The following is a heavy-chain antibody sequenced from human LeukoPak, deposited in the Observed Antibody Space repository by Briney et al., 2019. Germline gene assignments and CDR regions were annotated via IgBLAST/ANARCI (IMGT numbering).Heavy chain of an antibody. Sequence: PGGSLRLSCAASGFTFSSYGMHWVRQAPGKGLEWVAVIWYDESNKYYADSVKGRFTISRDNSKNTLYLYMNSLRAEDTAVYYCARMTRHYYGSGSYPDYWGQGTLVTVSS. J-gene: IGHJ4*02. CDR1: GFTFSSYG. D-gene: IGHD3-10*01. CDR2: IWYDESNK. CDR3: ARMTRHYYGSGSYPDY. V-gene: IGHV3-33*01.